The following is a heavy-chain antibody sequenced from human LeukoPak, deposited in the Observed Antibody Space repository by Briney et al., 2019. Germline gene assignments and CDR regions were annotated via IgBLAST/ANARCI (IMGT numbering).Heavy chain of an antibody. D-gene: IGHD6-13*01. CDR2: IYYSGST. Sequence: SETLSLTCTVSGGSISSYYWSWIRQPPGKGLEWIGYIYYSGSTNYNPSLKSRVTISVDTSKNQFSLKLSSVTAADTAVYYCARGLISSSWYSYYYGMDVGGQGPTVTVSS. J-gene: IGHJ6*02. CDR3: ARGLISSSWYSYYYGMDV. CDR1: GGSISSYY. V-gene: IGHV4-59*01.